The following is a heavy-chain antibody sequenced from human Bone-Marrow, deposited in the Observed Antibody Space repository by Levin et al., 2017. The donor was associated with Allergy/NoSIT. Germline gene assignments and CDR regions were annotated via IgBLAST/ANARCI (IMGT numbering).Heavy chain of an antibody. Sequence: GESLKISCAASGFTFSDSAMHWVRQASGKGLEWVGRMRSQANNYATDYVASVKGRFIISRDDSKNMAYLQMNSLRTEDTAVYYCTRHEDYDFWTSVYGMDVWGQGTTVTVSS. CDR3: TRHEDYDFWTSVYGMDV. J-gene: IGHJ6*02. CDR1: GFTFSDSA. CDR2: MRSQANNYAT. D-gene: IGHD3-3*01. V-gene: IGHV3-73*01.